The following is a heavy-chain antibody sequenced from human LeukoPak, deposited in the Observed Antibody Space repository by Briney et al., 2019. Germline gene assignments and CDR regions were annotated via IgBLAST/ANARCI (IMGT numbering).Heavy chain of an antibody. Sequence: SETLSLTCTVSGYSISSGYYWGWIRQPPGKGLEWIGSIYHSGSTYYNPSLKSRVTISVDTSKNQFSLKLSSVTAADTAVYYCASPAPMVRGVIFDYWGQGTLVTVSS. CDR3: ASPAPMVRGVIFDY. D-gene: IGHD3-10*01. J-gene: IGHJ4*02. CDR1: GYSISSGYY. CDR2: IYHSGST. V-gene: IGHV4-38-2*02.